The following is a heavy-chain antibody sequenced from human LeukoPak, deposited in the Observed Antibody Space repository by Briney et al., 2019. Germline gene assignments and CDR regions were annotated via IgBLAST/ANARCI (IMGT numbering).Heavy chain of an antibody. CDR3: AKDQKYYYGSGSYDY. Sequence: PGGSLRLSCAASGFTFSSYGMHWVRQAPGKGLEWVAVISYDGSNKYYADSVKGRFTISRDNSKNTLYLQVNSLRAEDTAVYYCAKDQKYYYGSGSYDYWGQGTLVTVSS. J-gene: IGHJ4*02. D-gene: IGHD3-10*01. V-gene: IGHV3-30*18. CDR1: GFTFSSYG. CDR2: ISYDGSNK.